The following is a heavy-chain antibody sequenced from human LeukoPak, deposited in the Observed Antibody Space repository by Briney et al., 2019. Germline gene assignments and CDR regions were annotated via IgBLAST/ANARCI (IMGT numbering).Heavy chain of an antibody. D-gene: IGHD5-18*01. J-gene: IGHJ4*02. CDR1: GFTFSIYA. Sequence: PGGSLRLSCAASGFTFSIYAISWVRQAPGKGREWVSAISGSGGSTYYADSVKGRFTISRDNAKNSLYLQMNSMRAEDTAVYYCARERIQLWLRYFDYWGQGTLVTVSS. V-gene: IGHV3-23*01. CDR3: ARERIQLWLRYFDY. CDR2: ISGSGGST.